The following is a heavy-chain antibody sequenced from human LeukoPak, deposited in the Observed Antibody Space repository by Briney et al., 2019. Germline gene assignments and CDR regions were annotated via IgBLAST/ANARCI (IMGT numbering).Heavy chain of an antibody. D-gene: IGHD2-2*01. CDR3: ARVPLYCSSTSCDQRYFDY. Sequence: ASVKVSCKASGYTFTSYDINWVRQATGQGLEWMGWMNPNSGNTGYAQKFQGRVTITADESTSTAYMELSSLRSEDTAVYYCARVPLYCSSTSCDQRYFDYWGQGTLVTVSS. CDR2: MNPNSGNT. V-gene: IGHV1-8*03. CDR1: GYTFTSYD. J-gene: IGHJ4*02.